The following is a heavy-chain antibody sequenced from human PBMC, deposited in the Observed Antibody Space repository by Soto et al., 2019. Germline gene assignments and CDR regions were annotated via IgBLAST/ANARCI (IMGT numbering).Heavy chain of an antibody. CDR1: GGSISRGGYY. CDR2: IYYSGST. Sequence: SETLSLTCTVSGGSISRGGYYWSWIRQHPGKGLEWIGYIYYSGSTYYNPSLKSRVTISVDTSKNQFSLKLSSVTAADTAVYYCARGRKYYYDSSGYHTPDAFDIWGQGTMVTVSS. D-gene: IGHD3-22*01. V-gene: IGHV4-31*03. CDR3: ARGRKYYYDSSGYHTPDAFDI. J-gene: IGHJ3*02.